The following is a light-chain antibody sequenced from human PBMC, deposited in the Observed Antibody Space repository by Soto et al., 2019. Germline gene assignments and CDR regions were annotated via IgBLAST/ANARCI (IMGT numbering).Light chain of an antibody. CDR2: DTS. V-gene: IGKV1-39*01. CDR1: QTIDSY. CDR3: QQSYGADT. J-gene: IGKJ2*01. Sequence: DIQMTQSPSSLSASVGDTVTITCRASQTIDSYLNWYQQKPGQAPKLLISDTSTLHSGVPSRFSGSASGTDFTLTISSLQPEDFANYYCQQSYGADTFGQGTKVDIK.